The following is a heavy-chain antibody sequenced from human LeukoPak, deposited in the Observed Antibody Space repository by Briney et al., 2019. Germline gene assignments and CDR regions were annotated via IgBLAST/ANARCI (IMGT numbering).Heavy chain of an antibody. CDR3: ARSGGDRVEMPTIIDY. V-gene: IGHV3-23*01. D-gene: IGHD5-24*01. CDR1: GFTFSSYA. J-gene: IGHJ4*02. Sequence: PGGSLRLSCAASGFTFSSYAMSWVRQAPGKGLEWVSAISGSGGSTYYADSVKGRFTISRDNSKNTLYLQMNSLRAEDTAVYYCARSGGDRVEMPTIIDYWGQGTLVIVSS. CDR2: ISGSGGST.